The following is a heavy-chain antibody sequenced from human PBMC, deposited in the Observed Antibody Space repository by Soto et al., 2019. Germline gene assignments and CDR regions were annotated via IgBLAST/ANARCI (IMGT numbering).Heavy chain of an antibody. Sequence: QVQLQESGPGLVKPSETLSLTCPVSGGSMNNYYWTWIRQPPGKGLEWIGYVSQTGSTNYNASLKSRLAISLDTSRSQFSLSLTSVTAADTAVYFCARFSPPRKAYDSNPGWFDPWGQGILVAVSS. CDR2: VSQTGST. CDR3: ARFSPPRKAYDSNPGWFDP. J-gene: IGHJ5*02. D-gene: IGHD3-22*01. V-gene: IGHV4-59*01. CDR1: GGSMNNYY.